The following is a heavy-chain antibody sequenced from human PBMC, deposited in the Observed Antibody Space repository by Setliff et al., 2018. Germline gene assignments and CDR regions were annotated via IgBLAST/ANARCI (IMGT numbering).Heavy chain of an antibody. V-gene: IGHV4-39*01. Sequence: KPSETLSLTCTVSGGPINSDRYYWGWIRQPPGQGLEWIGSMYSSGSTYYNPSLKSRVPISVDTSQNQFSLKLSSVTAADTAAYYCASHPRVTIFGVVAFDYWGQGILVTVSS. D-gene: IGHD3-3*01. CDR3: ASHPRVTIFGVVAFDY. CDR2: MYSSGST. J-gene: IGHJ4*02. CDR1: GGPINSDRYY.